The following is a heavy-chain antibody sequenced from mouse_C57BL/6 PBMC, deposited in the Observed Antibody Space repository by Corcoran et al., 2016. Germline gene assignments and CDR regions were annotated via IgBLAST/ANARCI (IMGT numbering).Heavy chain of an antibody. V-gene: IGHV1-66*01. CDR2: IYPGSGNT. CDR1: GYSFTSYY. Sequence: QVQLQQSGPELVKPGASVKISCKASGYSFTSYYIHWVKQRPGQGLEWIGWIYPGSGNTKYNEKFKGKATLTADTSSSTAYRQLSSLTSEDSAVYYCARGTGNGAWFAYWGQGTLVTVSA. D-gene: IGHD2-1*01. CDR3: ARGTGNGAWFAY. J-gene: IGHJ3*01.